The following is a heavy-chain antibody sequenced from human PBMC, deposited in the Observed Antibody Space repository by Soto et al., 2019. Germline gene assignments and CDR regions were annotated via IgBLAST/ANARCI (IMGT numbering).Heavy chain of an antibody. V-gene: IGHV4-59*01. Sequence: SETLSLTCTVSGGSISGYYWSWIRQPPGKGLEWIGYIYYSGSTNYNPSLKSRVTISVDTSKNQFSLKLSSVTAADTAVYYCAGAGIDYGGNSFDYYYYGMDVWGQGTTVTVSS. CDR2: IYYSGST. J-gene: IGHJ6*02. CDR3: AGAGIDYGGNSFDYYYYGMDV. D-gene: IGHD4-17*01. CDR1: GGSISGYY.